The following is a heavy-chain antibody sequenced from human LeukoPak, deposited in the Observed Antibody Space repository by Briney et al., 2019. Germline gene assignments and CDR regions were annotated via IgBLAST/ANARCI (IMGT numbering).Heavy chain of an antibody. CDR3: ARETVGATSAGVLWY. CDR1: GGSISSGTYY. Sequence: RSSETLSLTCTVSGGSISSGTYYWSWIRQPAGKGLEWIGRVSTSGSTNYNPSLKSRVTISVDTSKNQFSLKLSSVTAADTAVYYCARETVGATSAGVLWYWGQGTLVTVSS. V-gene: IGHV4-61*02. CDR2: VSTSGST. D-gene: IGHD1-26*01. J-gene: IGHJ4*02.